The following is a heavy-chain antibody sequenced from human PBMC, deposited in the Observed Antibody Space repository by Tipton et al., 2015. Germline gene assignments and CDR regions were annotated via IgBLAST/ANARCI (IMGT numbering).Heavy chain of an antibody. CDR1: GGTFSSYT. D-gene: IGHD5-18*01. V-gene: IGHV1-69*01. CDR2: IIPIFGTA. Sequence: QSGPEVKKPGSSVKVSCKASGGTFSSYTISWVRQAPGQGLEWMGGIIPIFGTANYAQKFQGRVTITADESTSTAYMELSSLRSEDTAVYYCAKGDRGYSYYGPFDYWGQGTLVTVSS. J-gene: IGHJ4*02. CDR3: AKGDRGYSYYGPFDY.